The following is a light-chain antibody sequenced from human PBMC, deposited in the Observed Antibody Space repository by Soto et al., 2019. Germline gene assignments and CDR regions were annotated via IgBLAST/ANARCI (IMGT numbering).Light chain of an antibody. J-gene: IGKJ4*01. CDR3: QQRSNWPLT. CDR1: QSVSSY. CDR2: DAS. Sequence: EIVMTQSPSTLSVSPGERAALSCRASQSVSSYLAWYQQKPGQAPRLLIYDASNRATGLPARFSGSGSGTDFTLTISSLEPEDFAVYYCQQRSNWPLTFGGGTKVDIK. V-gene: IGKV3-11*01.